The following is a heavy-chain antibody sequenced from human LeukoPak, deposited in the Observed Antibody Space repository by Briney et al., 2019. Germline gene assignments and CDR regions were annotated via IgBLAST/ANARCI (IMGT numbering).Heavy chain of an antibody. V-gene: IGHV3-23*01. CDR1: GFTFSSYA. CDR2: ISGSGDST. D-gene: IGHD3-3*01. Sequence: PGGSLRLSCAASGFTFSSYAMGWVRQPPGKGLEWVSAISGSGDSTYYADSVKGRFTISRDKSMNTLFLQMNSLRAEDTAVYYCAKEFTIFGGPGYFDYWGQGALVTVSS. CDR3: AKEFTIFGGPGYFDY. J-gene: IGHJ4*02.